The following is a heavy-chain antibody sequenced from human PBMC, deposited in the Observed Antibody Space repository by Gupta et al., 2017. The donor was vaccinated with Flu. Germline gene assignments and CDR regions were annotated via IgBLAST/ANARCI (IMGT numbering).Heavy chain of an antibody. CDR1: SYG. CDR2: ISAYNGNT. V-gene: IGHV1-18*01. CDR3: ARCSGGSCYLSWFDP. J-gene: IGHJ5*02. Sequence: SYGISWVRQAPGQGLEWMGWISAYNGNTNYAQKLQGRVTMTTDTSTSTAYMELRSLRSDDSAVYFCARCSGGSCYLSWFDPWGQGTLVTVSS. D-gene: IGHD2-15*01.